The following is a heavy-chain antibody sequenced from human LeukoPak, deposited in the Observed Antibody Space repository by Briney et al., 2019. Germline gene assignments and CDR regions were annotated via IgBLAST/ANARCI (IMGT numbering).Heavy chain of an antibody. CDR3: AKGDPVAAGDY. V-gene: IGHV3-9*01. J-gene: IGHJ4*02. D-gene: IGHD6-13*01. CDR1: GFTFDDYA. CDR2: ISWNSGSI. Sequence: GGSLRLSCAASGFTFDDYAMHWVRQAPGKGLEWVSGISWNSGSIGYADSVKGRFTISRDNAKNSLYLQMNSLRAEDTALYYCAKGDPVAAGDYWGQGTLVTVSS.